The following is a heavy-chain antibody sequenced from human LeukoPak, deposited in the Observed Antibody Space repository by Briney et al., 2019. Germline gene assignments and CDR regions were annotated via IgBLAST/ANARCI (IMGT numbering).Heavy chain of an antibody. V-gene: IGHV4-34*01. J-gene: IGHJ4*02. Sequence: PSETLSLTCAVYGGSFSGYHWSWIRQSRGQELEWIGEINHSGSTSYNPSLKSRVTISVDTSKNQFSPKLSSVTAADTAVYYCARDRDGVFEYWGQGTLVTVSS. D-gene: IGHD3-10*01. CDR2: INHSGST. CDR1: GGSFSGYH. CDR3: ARDRDGVFEY.